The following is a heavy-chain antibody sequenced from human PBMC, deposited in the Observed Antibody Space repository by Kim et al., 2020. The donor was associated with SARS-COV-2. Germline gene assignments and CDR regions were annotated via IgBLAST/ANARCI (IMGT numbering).Heavy chain of an antibody. CDR3: AKDKIKGYGYSYGYSPYYYYGMDV. V-gene: IGHV3-23*01. CDR1: GFTFSSYA. CDR2: ISGSGGST. Sequence: GGSLRLSCAASGFTFSSYAMSWVRQAPGKGLEWVSAISGSGGSTYYADSVKGRFTISRDNSKNTLYLQMNSLRAEDTAVYYCAKDKIKGYGYSYGYSPYYYYGMDVWGQGTTVTVSS. D-gene: IGHD5-18*01. J-gene: IGHJ6*02.